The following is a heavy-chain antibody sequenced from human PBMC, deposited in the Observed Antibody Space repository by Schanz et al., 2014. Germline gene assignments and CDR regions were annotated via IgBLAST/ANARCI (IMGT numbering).Heavy chain of an antibody. Sequence: EVQLLESGGALVQPGGSLRLSCAASGFIFDDYGMSWVRQVPGKGLEWVSGINWNGGDTSYADSVKGRFIISRDNAKNSLYLEMNSLRAGDTAFYHCARGSSASLSRVWFDLWGQGTLVTVSS. D-gene: IGHD6-6*01. J-gene: IGHJ5*02. CDR2: INWNGGDT. V-gene: IGHV3-20*01. CDR1: GFIFDDYG. CDR3: ARGSSASLSRVWFDL.